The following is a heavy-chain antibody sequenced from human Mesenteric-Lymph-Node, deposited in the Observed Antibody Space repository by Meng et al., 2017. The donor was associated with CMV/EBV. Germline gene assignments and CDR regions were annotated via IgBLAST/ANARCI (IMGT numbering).Heavy chain of an antibody. J-gene: IGHJ4*02. CDR1: GFRVRNNH. CDR3: ARAEGYGIGAYYFDY. CDR2: IYRDDTT. D-gene: IGHD5-18*01. Sequence: GESLKISCAASGFRVRNNHMSWVRQAPGKGLEWVSVIYRDDTTSYADSMKGRFTISRDNYENTLYLQMNSLRAEDTAMYYCARAEGYGIGAYYFDYWGPGTLVTVSS. V-gene: IGHV3-53*01.